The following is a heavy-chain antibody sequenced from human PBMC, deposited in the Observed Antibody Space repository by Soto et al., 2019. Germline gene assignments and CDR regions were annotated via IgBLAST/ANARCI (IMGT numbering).Heavy chain of an antibody. CDR3: VTSSSWYRHFDY. V-gene: IGHV4-30-4*01. D-gene: IGHD6-13*01. Sequence: SETLSLTCTVSGGSISSGDYYWSWIRQPPGKGLEWIGYIYYSGSTYYNPSLKSRVTISVDTSKNQFSLKLSSVTAADTAVYYCVTSSSWYRHFDYWGQGTQVTVSS. J-gene: IGHJ4*02. CDR2: IYYSGST. CDR1: GGSISSGDYY.